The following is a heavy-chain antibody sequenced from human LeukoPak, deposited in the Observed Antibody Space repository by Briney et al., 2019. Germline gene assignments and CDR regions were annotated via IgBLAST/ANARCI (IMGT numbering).Heavy chain of an antibody. D-gene: IGHD6-13*01. CDR3: ARRDGYSSSPPFDF. CDR1: GFNFISYA. Sequence: GGSLRLSCAASGFNFISYAMSWVRQAPGKGLEWVSGVSGSGGSTYYADSVKGRFTISRDYSNNTLYLQMNGLRAEDTAVYYCARRDGYSSSPPFDFWGQGTLVTVSS. CDR2: VSGSGGST. V-gene: IGHV3-23*01. J-gene: IGHJ4*02.